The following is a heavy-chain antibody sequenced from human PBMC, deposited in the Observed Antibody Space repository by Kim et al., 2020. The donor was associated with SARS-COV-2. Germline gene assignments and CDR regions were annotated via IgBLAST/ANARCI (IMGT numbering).Heavy chain of an antibody. CDR2: KTEGVTT. V-gene: IGHV3-15*01. J-gene: IGHJ4*02. Sequence: KTEGVTTDYDAPVKGRFTISSNDSKNTLYLQMNSLKTDDTAVYYCTTGSYWGQGTLVTVSS. CDR3: TTGSY. D-gene: IGHD3-10*01.